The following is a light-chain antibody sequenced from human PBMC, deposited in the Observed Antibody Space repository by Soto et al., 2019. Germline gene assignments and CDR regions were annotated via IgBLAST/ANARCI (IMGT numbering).Light chain of an antibody. CDR2: EVV. CDR3: CSYAGSSMFV. V-gene: IGLV2-23*02. Sequence: QSALTQPASVSGSPGQSITISCTGRSSDVGPYNLVSWYQHHPGKAPKLMISEVVKRPSGVSNRCSGSKSGNTASLTISGLQAEDEADYYCCSYAGSSMFVFGGGTKLTVL. J-gene: IGLJ2*01. CDR1: SSDVGPYNL.